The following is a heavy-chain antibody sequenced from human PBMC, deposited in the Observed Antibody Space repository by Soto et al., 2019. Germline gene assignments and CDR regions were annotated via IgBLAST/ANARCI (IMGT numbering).Heavy chain of an antibody. V-gene: IGHV1-3*01. Sequence: QVQLVQSGAEVKKPGASVKVSCKASGYTFTSYAMHWVRQAPGQRLEWMGWINAGNGNTKYSQKFQGRVTITRDTSAITAYVDLSSLRSEDTAVYYCARGSGGSGGRYYMDVWGKGTTVTVSS. J-gene: IGHJ6*03. CDR1: GYTFTSYA. D-gene: IGHD2-15*01. CDR3: ARGSGGSGGRYYMDV. CDR2: INAGNGNT.